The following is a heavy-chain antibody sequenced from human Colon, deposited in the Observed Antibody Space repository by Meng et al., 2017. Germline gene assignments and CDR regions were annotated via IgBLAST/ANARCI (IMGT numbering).Heavy chain of an antibody. CDR1: GASITSYY. D-gene: IGHD3-10*01. J-gene: IGHJ5*02. Sequence: QVQLQESGPGLVKPSETLSLTCTVAGASITSYYWSWIRQSPGKGLEWLGHVYYTGGPTYNPSLKSRLTLSVDMSKNQFSLKLKSVTAADTAVYYCAAYGSGTNYANNWFDPWGQGTLVTVSS. CDR2: VYYTGGP. CDR3: AAYGSGTNYANNWFDP. V-gene: IGHV4-59*01.